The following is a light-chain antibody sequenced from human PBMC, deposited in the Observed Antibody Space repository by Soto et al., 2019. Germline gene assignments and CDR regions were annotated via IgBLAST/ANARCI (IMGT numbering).Light chain of an antibody. V-gene: IGKV1-9*01. CDR3: QQYYSFPPT. J-gene: IGKJ1*01. CDR1: QGISSY. Sequence: DIQLSQSPFFLSASVGDRVIITCGASQGISSYLTWYQQKPGKAPKLLIYAASTLQSGVPSRFSGSGSGTDFTLTISCLQSEDFATYYCQQYYSFPPTFGQGTKVDIK. CDR2: AAS.